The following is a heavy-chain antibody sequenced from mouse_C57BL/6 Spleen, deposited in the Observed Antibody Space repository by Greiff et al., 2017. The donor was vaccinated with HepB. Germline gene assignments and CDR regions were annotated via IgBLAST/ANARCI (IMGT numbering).Heavy chain of an antibody. CDR1: GYTFTSYG. CDR3: AREDGSAMDY. CDR2: IYPRSGNT. J-gene: IGHJ4*01. D-gene: IGHD1-1*01. V-gene: IGHV1-81*01. Sequence: VQLQQSGAELARPGASVKLSCKASGYTFTSYGISWVKQRTGQGLEWIGEIYPRSGNTYYNEKFKGKATLTADKSSSTAYMELLSLTSEDSAVYFCAREDGSAMDYWGQGTSVTVAS.